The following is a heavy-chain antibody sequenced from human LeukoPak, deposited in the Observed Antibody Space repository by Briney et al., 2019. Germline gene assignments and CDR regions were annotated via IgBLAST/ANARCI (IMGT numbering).Heavy chain of an antibody. CDR2: ISAYNGKT. D-gene: IGHD6-6*01. CDR3: AREQVAGRRSFDY. V-gene: IGHV1-18*01. Sequence: ASVNVSSKASGYTFTSYGISWVRQAPGQGREWMGWISAYNGKTNYAQKLQGRVTMTTDTSTSTAYMELRSLRSDDTAVYYCAREQVAGRRSFDYWGQGTLVTVSS. CDR1: GYTFTSYG. J-gene: IGHJ4*02.